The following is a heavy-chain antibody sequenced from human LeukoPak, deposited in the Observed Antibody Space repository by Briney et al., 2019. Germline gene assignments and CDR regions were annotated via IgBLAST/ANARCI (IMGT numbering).Heavy chain of an antibody. CDR2: ISSGSSFI. CDR1: GFTFSSYG. CDR3: ARDSGSPQDAFDI. D-gene: IGHD6-13*01. J-gene: IGHJ3*02. Sequence: GGSLRLSCAASGFTFSSYGMHWVRQAPGKGLEWVSSISSGSSFIYYADSVKGRFTISRDNAKNSLYLQMNSLRAEDTAVYYCARDSGSPQDAFDIWGQGTMVTVSS. V-gene: IGHV3-21*01.